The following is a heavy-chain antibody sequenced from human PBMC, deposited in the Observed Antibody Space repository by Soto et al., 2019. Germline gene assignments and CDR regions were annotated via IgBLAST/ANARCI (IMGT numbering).Heavy chain of an antibody. V-gene: IGHV5-51*01. CDR2: IYFGDSDI. Sequence: GESLKISCKGSGFSSTNYWIGWVRQMPGKGLEWMGIIYFGDSDIRYSPSFQGQVSISADKSISTSYLQLSILKASDTAMYYCARQLVGYSYGYVPYYYGMDVWGQGTTVTVSS. CDR3: ARQLVGYSYGYVPYYYGMDV. J-gene: IGHJ6*02. CDR1: GFSSTNYW. D-gene: IGHD5-18*01.